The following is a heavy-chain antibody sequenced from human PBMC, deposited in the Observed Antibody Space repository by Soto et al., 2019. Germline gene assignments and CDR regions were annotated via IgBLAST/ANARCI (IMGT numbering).Heavy chain of an antibody. V-gene: IGHV4-59*01. Sequence: SETLSLTCTVSGGSISSYYWSWIRQPPGKGLEWIGYIYYSGSTNYNPSLKSRVTISVDTSKNQFSLKLSSVTAADTAVYYCARGNGSQQTNWFDPWGQGTLVTVSS. CDR1: GGSISSYY. J-gene: IGHJ5*02. CDR2: IYYSGST. CDR3: ARGNGSQQTNWFDP.